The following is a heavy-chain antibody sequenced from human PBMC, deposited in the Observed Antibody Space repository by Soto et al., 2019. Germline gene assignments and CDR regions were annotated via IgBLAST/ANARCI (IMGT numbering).Heavy chain of an antibody. Sequence: SETLSLTCTVSGGSVSSGAYYWTWIRQHPGKGLEWIGFIYYRGATYYRPSLGGRISISSDATKNQFSLKLNSVTAADTAVYYCARAPDGPVAFAVWGPGTLVTVSS. CDR1: GGSVSSGAYY. CDR2: IYYRGAT. V-gene: IGHV4-31*03. D-gene: IGHD3-3*02. J-gene: IGHJ4*02. CDR3: ARAPDGPVAFAV.